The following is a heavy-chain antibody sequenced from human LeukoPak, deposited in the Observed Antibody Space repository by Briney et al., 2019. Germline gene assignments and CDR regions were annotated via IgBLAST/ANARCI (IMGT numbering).Heavy chain of an antibody. CDR3: ARDRGYSYGDFDY. V-gene: IGHV1-2*02. CDR2: INPNSGGT. D-gene: IGHD5-18*01. J-gene: IGHJ4*02. CDR1: GYTFTNYY. Sequence: GASVKVSCKASGYTFTNYYMHWVRQAPGQGLEWMGWINPNSGGTNYAQKFQGRVTMTRDTSISTAYMELSRLRSDDTAVYYCARDRGYSYGDFDYWGQGTLVTVSS.